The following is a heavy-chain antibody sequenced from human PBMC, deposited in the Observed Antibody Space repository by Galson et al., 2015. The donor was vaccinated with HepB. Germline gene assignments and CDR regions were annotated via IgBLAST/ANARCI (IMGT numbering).Heavy chain of an antibody. J-gene: IGHJ4*02. CDR2: TNYKSKWYN. D-gene: IGHD3-22*01. CDR1: GDSVSSNTAA. CDR3: ARGYYDSSGHYYFDY. Sequence: CAISGDSVSSNTAAWNWIRQSPSRGLEWLGRTNYKSKWYNDCAVSVKSRITIKPDTSKNQFSLQMNSVTPEDTAVYCCARGYYDSSGHYYFDYWGQGTLVSVSS. V-gene: IGHV6-1*01.